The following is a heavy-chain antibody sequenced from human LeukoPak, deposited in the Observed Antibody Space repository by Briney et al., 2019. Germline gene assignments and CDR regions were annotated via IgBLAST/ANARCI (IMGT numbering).Heavy chain of an antibody. Sequence: ASVKVSCKASGYTFTSYDINWVRQATGQGLEWMGWMNPNSGNTGYAQKFQGRVTMTRNTSISTAYMELSSLRSEDTAVYYCAKEPTVDHNLLRYFDWFFDYWGQGTLVTVSS. CDR2: MNPNSGNT. J-gene: IGHJ4*02. V-gene: IGHV1-8*02. CDR1: GYTFTSYD. CDR3: AKEPTVDHNLLRYFDWFFDY. D-gene: IGHD3-9*01.